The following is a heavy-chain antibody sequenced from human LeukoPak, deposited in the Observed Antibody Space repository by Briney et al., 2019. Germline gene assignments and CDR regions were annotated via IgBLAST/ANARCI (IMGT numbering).Heavy chain of an antibody. Sequence: ASVKVSCKASGYTLTGYYMRRVRQAPGQGLEWMGWINPNSGGTNYAQKFQGRVTMTRDTSISTAYMELSRLRSDDTSVYYCARDQRKAGSDYWGQGTLVTVSS. V-gene: IGHV1-2*02. CDR1: GYTLTGYY. D-gene: IGHD1-14*01. CDR3: ARDQRKAGSDY. J-gene: IGHJ4*02. CDR2: INPNSGGT.